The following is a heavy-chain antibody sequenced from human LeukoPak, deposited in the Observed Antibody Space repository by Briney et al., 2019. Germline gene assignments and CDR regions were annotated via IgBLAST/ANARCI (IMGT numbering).Heavy chain of an antibody. J-gene: IGHJ4*02. Sequence: PGGSLRLSCAASGFIFINYGMHWVRQAPGKGLEWVAFIRYDGSDKYYADSVKGRFTISRDDSKNTLCLQMNSLRVEDTAVYYCAKGPYDFWSGYTSGGDHWGQGTLVTVSS. D-gene: IGHD3-3*01. CDR2: IRYDGSDK. CDR3: AKGPYDFWSGYTSGGDH. CDR1: GFIFINYG. V-gene: IGHV3-30*02.